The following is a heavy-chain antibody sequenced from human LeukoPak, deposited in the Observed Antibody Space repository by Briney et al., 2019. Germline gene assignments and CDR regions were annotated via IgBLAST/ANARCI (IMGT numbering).Heavy chain of an antibody. J-gene: IGHJ4*02. CDR2: IYYGGST. CDR3: ARRVIVATIDY. V-gene: IGHV4-39*01. CDR1: GGSISSSNYY. Sequence: SETLSLTCTVSGGSISSSNYYWAWIRQPPGKGLEWIGSIYYGGSTYYNPSLKSRVTISADTSKNQFSLKLSSATAADTAVYFCARRVIVATIDYWGQGTLVTVSS. D-gene: IGHD5-12*01.